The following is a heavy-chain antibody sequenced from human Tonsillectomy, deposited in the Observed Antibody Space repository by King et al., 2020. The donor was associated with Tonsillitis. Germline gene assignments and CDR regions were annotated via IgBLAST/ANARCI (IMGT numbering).Heavy chain of an antibody. CDR2: IYYSGNT. J-gene: IGHJ2*01. Sequence: QVQLQESGPGLVKPSETLSLTCTVSGGSISSNNYYWGWIRQPPGKGLEWIGSIYYSGNTYYNPSLKSRVTISADTSKNQVSLKLSSVTAADTAVYYCARRLGDRYSYGAGGGWYFDLWGRGTLVTVSS. D-gene: IGHD5-18*01. V-gene: IGHV4-39*01. CDR1: GGSISSNNYY. CDR3: ARRLGDRYSYGAGGGWYFDL.